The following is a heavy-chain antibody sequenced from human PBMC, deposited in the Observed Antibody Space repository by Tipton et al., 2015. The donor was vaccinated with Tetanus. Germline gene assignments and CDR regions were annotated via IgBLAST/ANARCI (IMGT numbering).Heavy chain of an antibody. V-gene: IGHV4-59*01. J-gene: IGHJ4*02. D-gene: IGHD5-24*01. CDR3: ARGDGSTLHY. Sequence: TLSLTCTVSGGSISTYHWSWIRQPPGKGLEWIGYIYYRGSTNYYLSLKSRVTMSVDTSKNQFSLNLSSVTAADTAVYYCARGDGSTLHYWGQGTLVTVSS. CDR2: IYYRGST. CDR1: GGSISTYH.